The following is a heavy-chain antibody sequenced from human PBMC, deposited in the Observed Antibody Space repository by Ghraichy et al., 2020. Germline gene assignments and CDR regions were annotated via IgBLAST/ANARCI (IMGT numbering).Heavy chain of an antibody. CDR3: AKDRIPLGWAYDY. J-gene: IGHJ4*02. CDR2: ISYDGSNK. D-gene: IGHD1-26*01. V-gene: IGHV3-30*18. CDR1: GFTFSSYG. Sequence: GESLNISCAASGFTFSSYGMHWVRQSPGKGLEWVAVISYDGSNKYYADSVKGRFTISRDNSKNTLYLQMNSLRAEDTAVYYCAKDRIPLGWAYDYWGQGTLVTVSS.